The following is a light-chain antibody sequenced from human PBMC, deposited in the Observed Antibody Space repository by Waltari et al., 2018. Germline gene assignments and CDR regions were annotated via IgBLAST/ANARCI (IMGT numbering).Light chain of an antibody. Sequence: EIVLTQSPATLSLSLGERATLSCRASQSVSTYLAWYQQKPGQAPRLLIYDASKRATGIPARFSGSGSGTDFTLSISSLEPEDFAVYDCHQRTNWTQMLTFGGGTKVEIK. CDR1: QSVSTY. CDR3: HQRTNWTQMLT. J-gene: IGKJ4*01. CDR2: DAS. V-gene: IGKV3-11*01.